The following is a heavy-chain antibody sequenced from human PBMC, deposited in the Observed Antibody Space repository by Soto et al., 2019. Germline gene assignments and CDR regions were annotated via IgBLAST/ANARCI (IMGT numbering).Heavy chain of an antibody. D-gene: IGHD2-15*01. CDR2: ISYDGSNK. CDR3: AKGPASGGRRPYYFDY. Sequence: PGGSLRLSCAASGFTFSSYGMHWVRQAPGKGLEWVAVISYDGSNKYYADSVKGRFTISRDNSKNTLYLQMNSLRAEDTAVYYCAKGPASGGRRPYYFDYWGQGTLVTVSS. V-gene: IGHV3-30*18. J-gene: IGHJ4*02. CDR1: GFTFSSYG.